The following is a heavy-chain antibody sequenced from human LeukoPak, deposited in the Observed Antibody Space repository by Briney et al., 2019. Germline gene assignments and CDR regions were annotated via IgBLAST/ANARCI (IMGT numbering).Heavy chain of an antibody. Sequence: GGSLRLSCAASGFTFSSYAMSWVRQAPGKGLEWVANIKQDGSEKYYVDSVKGRFTISRDNAKNSLYLQMSSLRADDTAVYYCARVQEYSNGSYWGQGILVTVSS. CDR1: GFTFSSYA. J-gene: IGHJ4*02. V-gene: IGHV3-7*01. CDR3: ARVQEYSNGSY. D-gene: IGHD4-11*01. CDR2: IKQDGSEK.